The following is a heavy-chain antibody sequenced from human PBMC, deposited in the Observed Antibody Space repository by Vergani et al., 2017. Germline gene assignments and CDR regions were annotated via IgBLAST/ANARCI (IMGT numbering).Heavy chain of an antibody. J-gene: IGHJ4*02. V-gene: IGHV4-39*01. Sequence: QLHLQESGPGLVKPSETLSLTCTVSGGSITSSSYYWGWIRQPPGKGLEWIGNIYHSGGAYYNPSLKGRVTISVDTSKNQFSLEVTSVTAADTAIYFCAHTESFILRSFRWALWGQGTLVTVSS. CDR2: IYHSGGA. CDR3: AHTESFILRSFRWAL. D-gene: IGHD3-9*01. CDR1: GGSITSSSYY.